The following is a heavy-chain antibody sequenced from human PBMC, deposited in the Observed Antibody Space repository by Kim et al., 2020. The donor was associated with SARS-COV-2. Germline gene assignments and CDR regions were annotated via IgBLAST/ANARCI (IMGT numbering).Heavy chain of an antibody. Sequence: GGSLRVSCAASGFTFRSYAMHWVRQAPGKGLEWVAVIWYDGSHDYYLDSVKGRFTISRDNSKNTLYLQMNSLRVEDTAVYYCAREGEFCSSSRCYKEMIDYWGQGTLVTVSS. CDR1: GFTFRSYA. CDR3: AREGEFCSSSRCYKEMIDY. CDR2: IWYDGSHD. D-gene: IGHD2-2*02. J-gene: IGHJ4*02. V-gene: IGHV3-33*01.